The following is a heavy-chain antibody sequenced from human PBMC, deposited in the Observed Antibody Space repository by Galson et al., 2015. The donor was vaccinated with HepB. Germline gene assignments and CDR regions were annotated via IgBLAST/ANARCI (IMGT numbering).Heavy chain of an antibody. J-gene: IGHJ4*02. D-gene: IGHD3-22*01. CDR2: ISSSGSTI. CDR1: GFTFSSYG. Sequence: SLRLSCAASGFTFSSYGMHWVRQAPGKGLEWVSYISSSGSTIYYADSVKGRFTISRDNAKNSLYLQMNSLRAEDTAVYYCARDPEYYDSSGFDYWGQGTLVTVSS. V-gene: IGHV3-48*03. CDR3: ARDPEYYDSSGFDY.